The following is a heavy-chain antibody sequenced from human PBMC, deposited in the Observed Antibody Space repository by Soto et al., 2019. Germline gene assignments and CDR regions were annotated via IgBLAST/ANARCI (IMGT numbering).Heavy chain of an antibody. D-gene: IGHD3-3*01. J-gene: IGHJ6*02. CDR3: TTDFWSGYYYYYYGIDV. CDR2: IKSKTDGGTT. CDR1: GFTFSNAR. Sequence: GGSLRLSCAASGFTFSNARMTWVRQAPGKGLEWIGRIKSKTDGGTTDYAAPVKGRFTISRDDSKNTLYLQMNSLKTEDTAVYYCTTDFWSGYYYYYYGIDVWGPGTTVTVSS. V-gene: IGHV3-15*01.